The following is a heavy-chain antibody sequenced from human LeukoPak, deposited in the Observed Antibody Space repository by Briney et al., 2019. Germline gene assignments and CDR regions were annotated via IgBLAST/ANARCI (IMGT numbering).Heavy chain of an antibody. CDR3: ATEVRRTAFEY. J-gene: IGHJ4*02. CDR1: GLIFSRDG. Sequence: GRSLRLSCAASGLIFSRDGMHWVRQAPGKGLEWVAVISDDGNIKYYADSVKGRFTISRDNSKNTLFLQTNSLRTDDTAVYYCATEVRRTAFEYWGQGTPVTVSS. V-gene: IGHV3-30*03. D-gene: IGHD2-8*02. CDR2: ISDDGNIK.